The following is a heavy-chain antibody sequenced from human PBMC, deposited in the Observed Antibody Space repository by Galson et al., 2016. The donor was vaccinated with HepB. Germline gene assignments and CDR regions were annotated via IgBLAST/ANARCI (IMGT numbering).Heavy chain of an antibody. D-gene: IGHD3-22*01. CDR2: TFYRSKWYS. CDR1: GDSVSTTSGA. CDR3: ARDGRSYGYSYGVDV. V-gene: IGHV6-1*01. J-gene: IGHJ6*02. Sequence: CAISGDSVSTTSGAWHWIRQPPSRGLEWLGRTFYRSKWYSEYAVSVKSRIIVNPDTSKNQLSLHLTSLTPEDSAVYYCARDGRSYGYSYGVDVWGQGTTVTVAS.